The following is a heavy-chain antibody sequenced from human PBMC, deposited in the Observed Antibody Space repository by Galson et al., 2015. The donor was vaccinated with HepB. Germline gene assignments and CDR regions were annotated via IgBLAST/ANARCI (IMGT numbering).Heavy chain of an antibody. Sequence: SETLSLTCTVSGGSISSSSYYWGWIRQPPGKGLEWIGSIYYSGSTYYNPSLKSRVTISVDTSKNQFSLKLSSVTAADTAVYYCARVGYCSGGSCLGAFDIWGQGTMVTVSS. CDR2: IYYSGST. D-gene: IGHD2-15*01. J-gene: IGHJ3*02. V-gene: IGHV4-39*01. CDR3: ARVGYCSGGSCLGAFDI. CDR1: GGSISSSSYY.